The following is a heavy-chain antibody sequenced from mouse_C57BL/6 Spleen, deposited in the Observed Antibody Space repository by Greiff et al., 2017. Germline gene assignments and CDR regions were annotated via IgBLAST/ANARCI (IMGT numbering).Heavy chain of an antibody. CDR3: ARNRYGNYYAMDY. J-gene: IGHJ4*01. CDR1: GFSLTSYG. D-gene: IGHD2-10*02. Sequence: VKVVESGPGLVQPSQSLSITCTVSGFSLTSYGVHWVRQSPGKGLEWLGAIWSGGSTDYNAAFISRLSISKDNSKSQVFFKMNSLQADDKAIYYCARNRYGNYYAMDYWGQGTSVTGSS. CDR2: IWSGGST. V-gene: IGHV2-2*01.